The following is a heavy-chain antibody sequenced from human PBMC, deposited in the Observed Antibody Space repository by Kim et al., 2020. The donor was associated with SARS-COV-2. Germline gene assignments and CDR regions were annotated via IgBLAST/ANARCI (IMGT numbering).Heavy chain of an antibody. CDR2: IIPIFGTA. Sequence: SVKVSCKASGGTFSSYAINWVRQAPGQGLEWMGVIIPIFGTANYAQKFQGRVTITADESTSTAYMELSSLRSEDTAVYYCARDLCYFYYYGIDVWGQGTTVTVPS. CDR3: ARDLCYFYYYGIDV. V-gene: IGHV1-69*13. J-gene: IGHJ6*01. CDR1: GGTFSSYA.